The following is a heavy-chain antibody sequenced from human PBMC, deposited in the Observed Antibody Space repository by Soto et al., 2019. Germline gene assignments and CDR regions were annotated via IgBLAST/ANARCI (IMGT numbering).Heavy chain of an antibody. CDR3: ASSSFSADSCSSFHLDS. Sequence: QVQLVQSGAEVNKPGAPVKDSCKASGYTFTSYAMPWVRQAPGQRLEWMGWINAANGNTKYSQKFQGRVTITRDTFASTPYTHLLTPSSDDTAVYFSASSSFSADSCSSFHLDSRCQGTVVTVSS. D-gene: IGHD2-15*01. CDR1: GYTFTSYA. J-gene: IGHJ4*02. V-gene: IGHV1-3*01. CDR2: INAANGNT.